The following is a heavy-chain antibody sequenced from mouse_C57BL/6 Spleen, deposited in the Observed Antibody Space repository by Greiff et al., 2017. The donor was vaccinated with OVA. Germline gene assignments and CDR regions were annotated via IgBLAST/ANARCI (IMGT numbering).Heavy chain of an antibody. CDR3: ATDFYFDD. J-gene: IGHJ2*01. V-gene: IGHV1-26*01. D-gene: IGHD2-4*01. CDR2: LNPNNGGT. Sequence: VQLQQSGPELVKPGASVKISCQASGYTFTDYYMNWVKQSHGKSLEWIGDLNPNNGGTSYNQQFKGKATLTLDKSSSTAYMELRSLTSEDSAVYYFATDFYFDDWGQGTTLTVSS. CDR1: GYTFTDYY.